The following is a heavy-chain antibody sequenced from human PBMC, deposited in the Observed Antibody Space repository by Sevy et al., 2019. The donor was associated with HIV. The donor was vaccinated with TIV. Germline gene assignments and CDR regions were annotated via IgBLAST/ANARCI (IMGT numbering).Heavy chain of an antibody. V-gene: IGHV4-38-2*01. Sequence: SETLSLTCAVSGYYISSGYYWGWIRQSPRKGLEWIGTISHSGFTYYNPSLESRVSISVDMSKNQFSLRLTSMTAGDTAVYYCARIYAASHIIESWGQGTLVTVSS. CDR2: ISHSGFT. D-gene: IGHD1-20*01. CDR1: GYYISSGYY. J-gene: IGHJ4*02. CDR3: ARIYAASHIIES.